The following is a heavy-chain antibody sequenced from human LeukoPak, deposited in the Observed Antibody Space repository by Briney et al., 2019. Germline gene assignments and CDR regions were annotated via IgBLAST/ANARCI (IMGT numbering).Heavy chain of an antibody. CDR2: ISSGGHI. CDR1: GFTFSSYG. Sequence: PGGSLRLSCAASGFTFSSYGLNWVRQAPGKGLEWVSTISSGGHIYYEDSVEGRFTISRDNAKNSLYLQMNSLRAEDTAVYYCARDQDGGKYYYESSGYSHWGQGILVTVSS. V-gene: IGHV3-21*01. CDR3: ARDQDGGKYYYESSGYSH. D-gene: IGHD3-22*01. J-gene: IGHJ4*02.